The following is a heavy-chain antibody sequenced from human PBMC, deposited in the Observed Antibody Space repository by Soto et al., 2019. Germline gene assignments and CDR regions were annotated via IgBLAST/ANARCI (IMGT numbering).Heavy chain of an antibody. CDR3: ARVDLGDENDAFDI. CDR2: ISSSSSYI. D-gene: IGHD3-10*01. J-gene: IGHJ3*02. CDR1: GFTFSSYS. V-gene: IGHV3-21*01. Sequence: GGSLRLSCAASGFTFSSYSMNWVRQAPGKGLEWVSSISSSSSYIYYADSVKGRFTISRDNAKNSLYLQMNSLRAEDTAVYYCARVDLGDENDAFDIWGQGTMVTVSS.